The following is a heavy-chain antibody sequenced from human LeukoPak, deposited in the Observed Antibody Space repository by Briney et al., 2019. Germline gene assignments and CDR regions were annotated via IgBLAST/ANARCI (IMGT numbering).Heavy chain of an antibody. CDR1: GFTVSSNY. Sequence: PGGSLRLSCAASGFTVSSNYMSWVRQAPGKGLEWVSVIYSGGSTYYADSVKGRFTISRDNSKNTLYLQMNSLRAEDTAVYYCAKVTVTMVRGVIKKNSQDDAFDIWGQGTMVTVSS. D-gene: IGHD3-10*01. CDR2: IYSGGST. CDR3: AKVTVTMVRGVIKKNSQDDAFDI. V-gene: IGHV3-53*01. J-gene: IGHJ3*02.